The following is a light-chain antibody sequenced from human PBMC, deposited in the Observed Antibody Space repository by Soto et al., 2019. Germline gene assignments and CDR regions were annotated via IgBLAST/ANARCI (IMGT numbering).Light chain of an antibody. J-gene: IGKJ5*01. CDR1: QGISSF. CDR3: QQLYIFPLT. Sequence: DIQMTQSPSTLSGSVGDIVTITCRASQGISSFLAWYQQKPGKAPNLLMYAASTLQSGVPSRFSGGESGTEYTLTISSLQPEDSATYYCQQLYIFPLTFGQGTRLEIK. V-gene: IGKV1-9*01. CDR2: AAS.